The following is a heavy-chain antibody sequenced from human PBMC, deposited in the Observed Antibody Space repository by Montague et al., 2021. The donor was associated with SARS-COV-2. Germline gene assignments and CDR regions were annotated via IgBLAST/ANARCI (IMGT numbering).Heavy chain of an antibody. J-gene: IGHJ2*01. CDR1: GGSINSGGYY. V-gene: IGHV4-31*03. CDR2: IYYSGST. Sequence: TLSLTCTVSGGSINSGGYYWSWIRQHPGKGLEWIGYIYYSGSTYYNPSLKSRVTISVDTSKNQFSLKLSSVTAADTAVYYCARLRSSSNWYFDLWGRGTLVTVSS. D-gene: IGHD6-6*01. CDR3: ARLRSSSNWYFDL.